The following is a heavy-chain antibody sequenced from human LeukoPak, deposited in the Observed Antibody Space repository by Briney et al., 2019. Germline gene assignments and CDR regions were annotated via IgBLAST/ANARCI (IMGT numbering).Heavy chain of an antibody. CDR3: ARESRRGDFGSYFFDY. J-gene: IGHJ4*02. D-gene: IGHD3-3*01. V-gene: IGHV4-39*07. Sequence: PSETLSLTCTVSGGSISSSSYYWGWIRQPPGKGLEWIGSIYYSGSTYYNPSLKSRVTISVDTSKNQFSLKLSSVTAADTAVYYCARESRRGDFGSYFFDYWGQGTLVTVSS. CDR1: GGSISSSSYY. CDR2: IYYSGST.